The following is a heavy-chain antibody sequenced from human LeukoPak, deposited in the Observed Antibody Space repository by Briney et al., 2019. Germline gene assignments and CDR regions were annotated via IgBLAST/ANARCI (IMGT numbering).Heavy chain of an antibody. J-gene: IGHJ4*02. CDR2: ISGGGDST. D-gene: IGHD1-20*01. CDR1: GIPFSSHA. Sequence: GGSLRLSCAAAGIPFSSHAMGWFRQAPGKGVEWVSAISGGGDSTYYADYVKGRFTISRDNAKNSLYLQINSLGPEDTAVYYCAREVTGTARIDYWGQGTLVTVSS. V-gene: IGHV3-23*01. CDR3: AREVTGTARIDY.